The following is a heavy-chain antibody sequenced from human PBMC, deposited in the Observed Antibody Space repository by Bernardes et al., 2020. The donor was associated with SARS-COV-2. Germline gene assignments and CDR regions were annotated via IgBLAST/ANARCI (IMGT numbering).Heavy chain of an antibody. CDR3: ARSIGSIAAALFYYFNN. D-gene: IGHD6-13*01. CDR2: INPNSGGT. Sequence: ASVKVSCKASGYTFTGYYMQWVRQAPGQGLEWMGWINPNSGGTNYAQKFQGRVTMTRDTSIGTAYMELTRLTSDDTAVYYCARSIGSIAAALFYYFNNWGQGTLVTGAS. J-gene: IGHJ4*02. CDR1: GYTFTGYY. V-gene: IGHV1-2*02.